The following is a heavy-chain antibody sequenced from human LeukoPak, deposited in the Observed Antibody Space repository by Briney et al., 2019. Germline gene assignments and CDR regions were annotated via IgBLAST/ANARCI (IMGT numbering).Heavy chain of an antibody. Sequence: PGGSLRLSCAASGFTFSSYAMSWVRQAPGKGLEWVSSISGSGGTTYYADSVRGRFTISRDNSKNTLYLQMNSLRAEDTAVYYCARDPIGDILTGQWGQGTLVTVSS. CDR2: ISGSGGTT. D-gene: IGHD3-9*01. J-gene: IGHJ4*02. V-gene: IGHV3-23*01. CDR3: ARDPIGDILTGQ. CDR1: GFTFSSYA.